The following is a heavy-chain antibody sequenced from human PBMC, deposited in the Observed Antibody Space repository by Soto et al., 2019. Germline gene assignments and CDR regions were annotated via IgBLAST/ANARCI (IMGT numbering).Heavy chain of an antibody. CDR1: GFSLSTSGVG. Sequence: SGPTLVNPTQTLTLTCTFSGFSLSTSGVGVGWIRQPPGKALEWLALIYWNDDKRYSPSLKSRLTITKDTSKNQVVLTMTNMDPVDTATYYCAHRRKRYDFWSGYWENWFDPWGQGTLVTVSS. CDR2: IYWNDDK. J-gene: IGHJ5*02. D-gene: IGHD3-3*01. V-gene: IGHV2-5*01. CDR3: AHRRKRYDFWSGYWENWFDP.